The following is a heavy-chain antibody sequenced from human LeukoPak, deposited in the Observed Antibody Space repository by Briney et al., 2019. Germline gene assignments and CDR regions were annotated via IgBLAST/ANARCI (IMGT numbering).Heavy chain of an antibody. CDR2: MNPNNGGT. CDR3: ARDTRLWFGPLSYLFDY. V-gene: IGHV1-2*02. CDR1: GYTFTDYY. J-gene: IGHJ4*02. Sequence: ASVKVSCKASGYTFTDYYFHWVRQASGQGLEWMGWMNPNNGGTNYAQKFQGRVTMTRDTSISTAYMELSRLRSDDTDVYYCARDTRLWFGPLSYLFDYWGQGTLVTVSS. D-gene: IGHD3-10*01.